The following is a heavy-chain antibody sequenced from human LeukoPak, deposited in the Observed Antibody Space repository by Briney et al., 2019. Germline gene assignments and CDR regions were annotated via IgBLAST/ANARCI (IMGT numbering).Heavy chain of an antibody. V-gene: IGHV4-34*01. D-gene: IGHD3-3*01. CDR1: GGSFSGYY. J-gene: IGHJ4*02. Sequence: SETLSLTCAVYGGSFSGYYWSWIRQPPGKGLEWIGEINHSGSTNYNPSLKSRVTISVDTSKNQFSLKLSSVTAADTAVYNCARGAYYDFWSGYYPKNFDYWGQGTLVTVSS. CDR2: INHSGST. CDR3: ARGAYYDFWSGYYPKNFDY.